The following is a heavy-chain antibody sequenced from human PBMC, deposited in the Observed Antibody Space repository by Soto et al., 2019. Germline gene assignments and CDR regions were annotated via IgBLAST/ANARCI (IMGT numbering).Heavy chain of an antibody. J-gene: IGHJ4*02. CDR3: ARGELLWFGELLR. CDR1: GYTFTSYE. D-gene: IGHD3-10*01. CDR2: MNPNSGDT. V-gene: IGHV1-8*01. Sequence: QVQLVQSGAEVKKPGASVKVSCKASGYTFTSYEINWVRQATGQGREWMGWMNPNSGDTGYAPKFQGRVTMTSKTSIRTAYMELSSLRSEDTAVYYCARGELLWFGELLRWGQGTLVTVSS.